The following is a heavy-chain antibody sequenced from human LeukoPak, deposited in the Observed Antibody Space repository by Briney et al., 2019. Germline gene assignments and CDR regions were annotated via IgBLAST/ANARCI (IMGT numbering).Heavy chain of an antibody. D-gene: IGHD3-22*01. CDR3: ARILDRDV. V-gene: IGHV4-4*07. CDR1: GGSMSDSY. Sequence: SETLSLTCSVSGGSMSDSYWYWIRHSAATGMEWIGRIHAIGSTNYNPFLESRVIMSLDMSKRQFSLTLSAVTAADTATYFCARILDRDVWGQGTLVTVS. J-gene: IGHJ3*01. CDR2: IHAIGST.